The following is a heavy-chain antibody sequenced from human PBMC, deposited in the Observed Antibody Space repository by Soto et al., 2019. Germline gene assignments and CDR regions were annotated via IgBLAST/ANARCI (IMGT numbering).Heavy chain of an antibody. CDR3: AKLRPAYCYFDL. CDR1: GFSFSDYY. Sequence: QVQLVESGGGLVKPGGSLRLSCAASGFSFSDYYMSWIRQAPGKGLEWVSYITSSSSYTNYADSVKGRFTSSRDNAKNSLYLQMNSLRAEETAVYYCAKLRPAYCYFDLWGRGTLVIVSA. J-gene: IGHJ2*01. V-gene: IGHV3-11*05. CDR2: ITSSSSYT. D-gene: IGHD1-26*01.